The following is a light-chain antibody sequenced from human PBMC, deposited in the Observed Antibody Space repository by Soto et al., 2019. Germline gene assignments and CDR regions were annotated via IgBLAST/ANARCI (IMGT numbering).Light chain of an antibody. J-gene: IGKJ1*01. CDR2: GAS. CDR3: QQYINLWT. Sequence: VVTQSPLSLPVTLGQPATLSCRASQSVSSNLAWYQQKPGQSPRLLIYGASTRATGVPARFSGSGSGTEFTLTISSLQSEDFAVYYCQQYINLWTFGQGTKVDIK. V-gene: IGKV3-15*01. CDR1: QSVSSN.